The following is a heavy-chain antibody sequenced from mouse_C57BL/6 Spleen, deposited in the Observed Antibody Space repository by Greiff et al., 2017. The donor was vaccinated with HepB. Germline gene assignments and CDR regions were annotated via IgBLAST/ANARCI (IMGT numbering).Heavy chain of an antibody. J-gene: IGHJ3*01. CDR2: IYPGDGDT. D-gene: IGHD2-5*01. CDR1: GYAFSSSW. CDR3: ANSDYSNYLFAY. V-gene: IGHV1-82*01. Sequence: QVQLQQSGPELVKPGASVKISCKASGYAFSSSWMNWVKQRPGQGLEWIGRIYPGDGDTNYNGKFKGKATLTADKSSSTAYMQLSSLTSEDSAVYGGANSDYSNYLFAYGGKGTLVTVAA.